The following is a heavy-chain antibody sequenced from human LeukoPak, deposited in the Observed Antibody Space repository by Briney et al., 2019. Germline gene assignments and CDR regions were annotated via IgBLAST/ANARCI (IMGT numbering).Heavy chain of an antibody. Sequence: SETLSLTCAVYGGSFSGYYWSWIRQPPGKGLEWIGEINHGGSTNYNPSLKSRVTISVDTSKNQFSLKLSSVTAADTAVYYCASEDYWGQGTLVTVSS. CDR2: INHGGST. J-gene: IGHJ4*02. CDR3: ASEDY. V-gene: IGHV4-34*01. CDR1: GGSFSGYY.